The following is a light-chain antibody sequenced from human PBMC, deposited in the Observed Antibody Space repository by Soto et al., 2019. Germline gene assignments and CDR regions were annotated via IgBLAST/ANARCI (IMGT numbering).Light chain of an antibody. V-gene: IGKV3-20*01. Sequence: EIVLTQSPGTLSLSPGETATLSCRASQSVSSIYLAWYQQKPGQAPSLLIYSASSRAAGIPDRFSGSGSGTNFTLTSSRLEPEYFAVYHCQQYGSLSWTFGQGTKVDIK. J-gene: IGKJ1*01. CDR2: SAS. CDR1: QSVSSIY. CDR3: QQYGSLSWT.